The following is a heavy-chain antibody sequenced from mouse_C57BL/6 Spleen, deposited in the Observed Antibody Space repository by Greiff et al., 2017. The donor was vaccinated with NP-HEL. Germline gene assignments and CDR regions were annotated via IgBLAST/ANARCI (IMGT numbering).Heavy chain of an antibody. Sequence: VQLQQSGAELVRPGASVTLSCKASGYTFTDYEMHWVKQTPVHGLEWIGAIDPETGGTAYNQKFKGKAILTADKSSSTAYMELRSLTSEDSAVYYCTRGGNLLLVYFDYWGQGTTLTVSS. CDR1: GYTFTDYE. J-gene: IGHJ2*01. D-gene: IGHD1-1*01. V-gene: IGHV1-15*01. CDR3: TRGGNLLLVYFDY. CDR2: IDPETGGT.